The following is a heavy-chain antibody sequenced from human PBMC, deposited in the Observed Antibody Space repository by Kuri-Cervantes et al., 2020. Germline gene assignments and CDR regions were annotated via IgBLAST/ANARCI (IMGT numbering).Heavy chain of an antibody. CDR2: IWYDGSNK. Sequence: GESLKISCAASGFTFSSYGMHWVRQAPGKGLEWVAVIWYDGSNKYYADYVKGRFTISRDNSKNTLYLQTNSLRAEDTAVYYCARDERYYDFWSGYFFGYYYYMDVWGKGTTVTVSS. J-gene: IGHJ6*03. CDR3: ARDERYYDFWSGYFFGYYYYMDV. CDR1: GFTFSSYG. D-gene: IGHD3-3*01. V-gene: IGHV3-33*01.